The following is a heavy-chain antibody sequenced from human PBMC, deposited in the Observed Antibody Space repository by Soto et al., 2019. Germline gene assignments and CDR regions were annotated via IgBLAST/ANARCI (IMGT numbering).Heavy chain of an antibody. CDR2: INHSGST. CDR1: GGSFSGYY. D-gene: IGHD2-21*02. Sequence: SETLSLTCAVYGGSFSGYYWSWIRQPPGKGLEWIGEINHSGSTNYNPSLKSRVTISVDTSKNQFSLKLSSVTAADTAVYYCVRHTCPVDCYSLGYWGLGTQVTVSS. J-gene: IGHJ4*02. V-gene: IGHV4-34*01. CDR3: VRHTCPVDCYSLGY.